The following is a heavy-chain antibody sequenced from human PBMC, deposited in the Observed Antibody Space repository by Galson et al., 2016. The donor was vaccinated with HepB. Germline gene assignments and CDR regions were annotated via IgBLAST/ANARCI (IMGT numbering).Heavy chain of an antibody. CDR2: ISYDGSNK. V-gene: IGHV3-30-3*02. CDR3: AKDGVRSGYSYFDY. J-gene: IGHJ4*02. CDR1: GITFSDYH. Sequence: SLRLSCAASGITFSDYHMHWVRQAPGKGLEWVALISYDGSNKYYADSVKGRFTISRDNSKNTLYLQMNSLRAEDTAVYYCAKDGVRSGYSYFDYWGRGTLVTVSS. D-gene: IGHD5-12*01.